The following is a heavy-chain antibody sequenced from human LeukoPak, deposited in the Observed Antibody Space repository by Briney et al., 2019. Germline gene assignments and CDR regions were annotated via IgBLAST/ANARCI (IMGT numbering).Heavy chain of an antibody. CDR2: INPNRGGT. CDR3: AREPIDSSGYYVFDP. CDR1: GYTFTGYY. J-gene: IGHJ5*02. V-gene: IGHV1-2*02. D-gene: IGHD3-22*01. Sequence: ASVKVSCKASGYTFTGYYMHWVRQAPGQGLEWMGWINPNRGGTNYAQKFQGRVTMTRDTSISTAYMELSSLRSDDTAVYYCAREPIDSSGYYVFDPWGQGTLVTVSS.